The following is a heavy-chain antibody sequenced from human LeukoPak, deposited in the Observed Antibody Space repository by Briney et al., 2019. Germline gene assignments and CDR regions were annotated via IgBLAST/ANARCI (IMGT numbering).Heavy chain of an antibody. CDR3: ARQGREWELLGYFDY. CDR2: IYSGGST. V-gene: IGHV3-53*01. CDR1: GFTVSSNY. D-gene: IGHD1-26*01. Sequence: GGSLRLSCAASGFTVSSNYMSWVRQAPGKGLEWVSVIYSGGSTYYADSVKGRFTISRDNSKNTLYLQMNSLRAEDTAMYYCARQGREWELLGYFDYWGQGTLVTVSS. J-gene: IGHJ4*02.